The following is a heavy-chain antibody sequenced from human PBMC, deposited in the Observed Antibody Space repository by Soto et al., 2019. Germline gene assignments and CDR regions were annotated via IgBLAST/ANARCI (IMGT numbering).Heavy chain of an antibody. CDR1: GFSFSSSW. D-gene: IGHD2-21*02. CDR3: VRDRRLRGHPFDI. CDR2: ISFDGTAT. J-gene: IGHJ3*02. Sequence: EVQLVESGGGLVQPGGSLSLSCAASGFSFSSSWMHWVRQAPGKGLVWVSRISFDGTATTSADAVKGRFIISRDNAKKTLFLQMHNLRADATVMYYCVRDRRLRGHPFDIWGQGTFVSVSS. V-gene: IGHV3-74*03.